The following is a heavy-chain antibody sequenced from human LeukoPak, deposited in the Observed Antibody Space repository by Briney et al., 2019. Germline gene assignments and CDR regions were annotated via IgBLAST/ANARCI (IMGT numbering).Heavy chain of an antibody. CDR3: AKVISTSERLSSDY. J-gene: IGHJ4*02. V-gene: IGHV3-30*04. Sequence: GGSLRLSCAASGFTFSSYAMHWVRQAPGKGLEWVAVISYDGSNKYYADSVKGRFTISRDNSKNTLYLQMNSLRAEDTAVYYCAKVISTSERLSSDYWGQGTLATVSS. CDR2: ISYDGSNK. D-gene: IGHD5/OR15-5a*01. CDR1: GFTFSSYA.